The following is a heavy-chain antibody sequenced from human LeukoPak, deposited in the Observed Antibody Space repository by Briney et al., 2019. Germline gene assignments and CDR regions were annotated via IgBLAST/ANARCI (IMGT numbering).Heavy chain of an antibody. CDR2: ISAYNGNT. Sequence: ASVKVSCKASGYTFTSCGISWVRQAPGQGLEWMGWISAYNGNTNYAQKLQGRVTMTTDTSTSTAYMELRSLRSDDTAVYYCARDYCSSTSCYAATSDDYGMDVWGQGTTVTVSS. CDR3: ARDYCSSTSCYAATSDDYGMDV. D-gene: IGHD2-2*01. CDR1: GYTFTSCG. J-gene: IGHJ6*02. V-gene: IGHV1-18*01.